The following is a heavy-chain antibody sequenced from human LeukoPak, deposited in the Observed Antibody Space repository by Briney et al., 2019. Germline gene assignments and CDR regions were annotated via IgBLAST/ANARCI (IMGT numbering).Heavy chain of an antibody. CDR1: GVTFSSYS. J-gene: IGHJ4*02. V-gene: IGHV3-21*01. CDR3: ARLGRFGDPRAFDY. CDR2: ISSSSSYI. Sequence: PGGSLRLSCSASGVTFSSYSMNWVRQAPGKGLEWVSSISSSSSYIYYADSVKSRFTISRDNAKNSLYLQMNSLRAEDTAVYYCARLGRFGDPRAFDYWGQGTLVTVSS. D-gene: IGHD3-10*01.